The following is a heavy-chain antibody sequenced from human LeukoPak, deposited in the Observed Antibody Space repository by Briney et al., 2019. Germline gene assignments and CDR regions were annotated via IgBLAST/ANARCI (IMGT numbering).Heavy chain of an antibody. CDR3: ARRHPQQWLISRRPGWFFDL. CDR1: GGSISSYY. J-gene: IGHJ2*01. CDR2: IYYSGST. Sequence: PSETLSLTCTVSGGSISSYYWSWIRQPPGKGLEWIGYIYYSGSTNYNPSLKSRVTISVDTSKNQFSLKLSSVTAADTAVYYCARRHPQQWLISRRPGWFFDLWGRGTLVTVSS. D-gene: IGHD6-19*01. V-gene: IGHV4-59*08.